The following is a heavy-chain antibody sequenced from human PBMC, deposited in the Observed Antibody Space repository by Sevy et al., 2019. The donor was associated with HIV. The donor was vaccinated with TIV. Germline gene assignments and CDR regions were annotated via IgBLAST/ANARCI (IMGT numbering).Heavy chain of an antibody. D-gene: IGHD5-12*01. CDR1: GFTFNSYW. J-gene: IGHJ6*02. Sequence: GSLRLSCAASGFTFNSYWMSWVRQAPGKGQEWVANIKKDGSGKYYVDSVKGRFTISRDNSQNSLFLQMNTLRAEDTAVYYCAREGSPYDTYYYYYGMDVWGQGTTVTVSS. CDR3: AREGSPYDTYYYYYGMDV. V-gene: IGHV3-7*01. CDR2: IKKDGSGK.